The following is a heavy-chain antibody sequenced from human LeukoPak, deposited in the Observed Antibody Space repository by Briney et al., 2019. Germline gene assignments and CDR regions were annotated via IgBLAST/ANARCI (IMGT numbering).Heavy chain of an antibody. J-gene: IGHJ4*02. CDR1: GFSFSNYA. V-gene: IGHV3-23*01. Sequence: GGSLRLSCAASGFSFSNYAMSWVRPAPGKGLEWVSTVSSSGGRTSYADSVKGRFTISRDNSKNTLYLQMNSLRAEDTAVYYCARASETYYFDSWGQGTLVTVSS. CDR2: VSSSGGRT. CDR3: ARASETYYFDS. D-gene: IGHD1-26*01.